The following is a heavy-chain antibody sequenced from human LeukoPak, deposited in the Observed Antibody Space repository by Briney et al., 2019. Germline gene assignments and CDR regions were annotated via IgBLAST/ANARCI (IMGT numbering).Heavy chain of an antibody. D-gene: IGHD6-19*01. V-gene: IGHV1-24*01. J-gene: IGHJ4*02. Sequence: GASVKVSCKVSGYTLTELSMHWVRQAPGKGLEWMGGFDPEDGETIYAQKFQGRVTMTEDTSTDTAYMELSSLRSEDSAVYYCAIRLFRVGWYGYWGQGTLVTVSS. CDR1: GYTLTELS. CDR3: AIRLFRVGWYGY. CDR2: FDPEDGET.